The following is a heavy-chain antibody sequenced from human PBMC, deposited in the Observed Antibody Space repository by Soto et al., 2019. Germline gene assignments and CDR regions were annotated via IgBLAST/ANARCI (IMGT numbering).Heavy chain of an antibody. D-gene: IGHD1-1*01. CDR3: AKGPSVSWNAGPPPHWFNP. CDR2: IGGRDGST. J-gene: IGHJ5*02. Sequence: EVQLLESGGGLVQPGGSQRLSCAASGFTFGDYVMNWVRQAPGKGLEWVSSIGGRDGSTYYADSVKGRCTISRDTSRSTMFLQLDGLRGEDTAVYYCAKGPSVSWNAGPPPHWFNPWGQGTLVTVSS. CDR1: GFTFGDYV. V-gene: IGHV3-23*01.